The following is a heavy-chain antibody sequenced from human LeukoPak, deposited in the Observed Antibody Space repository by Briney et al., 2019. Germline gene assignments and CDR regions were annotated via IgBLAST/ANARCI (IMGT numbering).Heavy chain of an antibody. Sequence: PGGSLRLSCAASGFTFSSYAMSWVRQAPGKGLEWVSAISGSGGSTYYADSGKGRFTISRDNSKNTLYLQMNSLRAEDTAVYYCAKYDYVWGSYRGFDYWGQGTLVTVSS. CDR3: AKYDYVWGSYRGFDY. V-gene: IGHV3-23*01. D-gene: IGHD3-16*02. J-gene: IGHJ4*02. CDR2: ISGSGGST. CDR1: GFTFSSYA.